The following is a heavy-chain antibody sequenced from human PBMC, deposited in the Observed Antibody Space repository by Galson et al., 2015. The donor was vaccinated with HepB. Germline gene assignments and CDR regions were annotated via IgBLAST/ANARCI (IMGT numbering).Heavy chain of an antibody. D-gene: IGHD2-21*01. CDR1: GYSFTDYY. J-gene: IGHJ4*02. CDR3: ARNGGEVFDYFDY. V-gene: IGHV1-2*02. Sequence: SVKVSCKASGYSFTDYYMHWVRQAPGQGLEWMGWIHPNNGATNYAQKFQGRVTMTRDTSISTLYMELSRLKSDDTAVYYCARNGGEVFDYFDYWGQGTLVTVSS. CDR2: IHPNNGAT.